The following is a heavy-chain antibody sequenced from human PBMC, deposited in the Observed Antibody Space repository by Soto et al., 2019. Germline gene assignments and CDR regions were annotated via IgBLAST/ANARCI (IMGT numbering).Heavy chain of an antibody. Sequence: LSLTCAASGFTVSSNYMSWVRQAPGKGLEWVSVIYSGGSTYYADSVKGRFTISRDNSKNTLYLQMNSLRAEDTAVYYCARAVGADAFDIWGQGTMVTVSS. CDR1: GFTVSSNY. D-gene: IGHD1-26*01. V-gene: IGHV3-53*01. CDR2: IYSGGST. J-gene: IGHJ3*02. CDR3: ARAVGADAFDI.